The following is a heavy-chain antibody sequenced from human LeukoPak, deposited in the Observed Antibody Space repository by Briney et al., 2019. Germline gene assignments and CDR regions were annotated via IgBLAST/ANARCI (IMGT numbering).Heavy chain of an antibody. D-gene: IGHD3-10*01. CDR3: ARGAHGSGSSDDAFDI. J-gene: IGHJ3*02. CDR2: MNPNSGNT. Sequence: ASVKVSCKASGYTFTSYDINWVRQATGQGLEWMGWMNPNSGNTGYAQKFQGRVTMTRNTSISTAYMELSSLRSEDTAVYYCARGAHGSGSSDDAFDIWGQGTMVTVSS. V-gene: IGHV1-8*01. CDR1: GYTFTSYD.